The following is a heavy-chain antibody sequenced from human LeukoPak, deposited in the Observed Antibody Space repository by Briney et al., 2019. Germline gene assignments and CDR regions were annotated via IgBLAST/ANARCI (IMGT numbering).Heavy chain of an antibody. Sequence: ASVKVSCKASGYTFTSYDINWVRQATGQGLEWMGWMNPNSGNTGYAQKFQGRVTMTRNTSISTAYMELSSLRSEDTAAYYCARAKYYYGSGRVTAILAYWGQGTLVTVSS. J-gene: IGHJ4*02. D-gene: IGHD3-10*01. V-gene: IGHV1-8*01. CDR1: GYTFTSYD. CDR2: MNPNSGNT. CDR3: ARAKYYYGSGRVTAILAY.